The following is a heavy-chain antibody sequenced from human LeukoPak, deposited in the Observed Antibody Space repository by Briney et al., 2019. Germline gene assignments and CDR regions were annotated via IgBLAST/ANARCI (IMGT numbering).Heavy chain of an antibody. D-gene: IGHD3-10*01. J-gene: IGHJ3*02. CDR1: GYTFTGYY. Sequence: VASVKVSCKASGYTFTGYYVHWVRQAPGQGLEWMGWINPNSGGTNYAQKFQGRVTMTRDTSISTAYMELSRLRSDDTAVYYCASAGTYYGSGSPADAFDIWGQGTMVTVSS. CDR3: ASAGTYYGSGSPADAFDI. CDR2: INPNSGGT. V-gene: IGHV1-2*02.